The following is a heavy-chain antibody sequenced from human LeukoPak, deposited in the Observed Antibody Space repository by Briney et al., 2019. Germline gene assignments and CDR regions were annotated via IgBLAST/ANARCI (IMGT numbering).Heavy chain of an antibody. CDR1: GCTFTSYD. CDR3: ARGNRITIFGVVTPGYYYMDV. V-gene: IGHV1-2*02. J-gene: IGHJ6*03. D-gene: IGHD3-3*01. Sequence: ASVKVSCKASGCTFTSYDINWVRQATGQGLEWMGWINPNSGGTNYAQKFQGRVTMTRDTSISTAYMELSRLRSDDTAVYYCARGNRITIFGVVTPGYYYMDVWGKGTTVTVSS. CDR2: INPNSGGT.